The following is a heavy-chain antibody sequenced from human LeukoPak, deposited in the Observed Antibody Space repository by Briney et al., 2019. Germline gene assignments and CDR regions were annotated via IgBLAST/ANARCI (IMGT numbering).Heavy chain of an antibody. D-gene: IGHD3-22*01. V-gene: IGHV3-23*01. CDR2: ISGSGGST. CDR1: GFTFSSYA. Sequence: GGSLRLSCAASGFTFSSYAMSWVRQAPGKGLEWVSAISGSGGSTYYADSVKGRFTISRDNSKNTLYLQMNSLRAEDTAVYYCAKDLVDYYDSSGYYSLDAFDIWGQGTMVTVSS. J-gene: IGHJ3*02. CDR3: AKDLVDYYDSSGYYSLDAFDI.